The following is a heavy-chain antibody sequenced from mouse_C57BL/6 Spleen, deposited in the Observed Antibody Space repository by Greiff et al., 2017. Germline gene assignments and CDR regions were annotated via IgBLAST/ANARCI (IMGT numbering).Heavy chain of an antibody. Sequence: VQLKESGAELVRPGASVKLSCTASGFNIKDDYMHWVKQRPEQGLEWIGWIDPENGDTEYASKFQGKATITADTSSNTAYLQLSSLTSEDTAVYYCTTRDYALFAYWGQGTLVTVSA. D-gene: IGHD2-4*01. CDR2: IDPENGDT. CDR1: GFNIKDDY. CDR3: TTRDYALFAY. J-gene: IGHJ3*01. V-gene: IGHV14-4*01.